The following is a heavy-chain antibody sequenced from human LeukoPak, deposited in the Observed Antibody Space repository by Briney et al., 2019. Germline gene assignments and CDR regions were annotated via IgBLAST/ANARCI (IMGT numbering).Heavy chain of an antibody. CDR1: GGSISSYY. CDR3: AREGYDSSGYYYLA. V-gene: IGHV4-59*12. D-gene: IGHD3-22*01. Sequence: SETLSLTCTVSGGSISSYYWSWIRQPPGKGLEWIGYIYYSGSTNYNPSLKSRVTISVDTSKNQFSLKLSSVTAADTAVYYCAREGYDSSGYYYLAWGQGTLVTVSS. J-gene: IGHJ5*02. CDR2: IYYSGST.